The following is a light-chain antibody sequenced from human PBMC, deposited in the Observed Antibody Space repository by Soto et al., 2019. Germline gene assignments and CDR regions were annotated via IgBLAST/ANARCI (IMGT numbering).Light chain of an antibody. J-gene: IGKJ5*01. V-gene: IGKV3-15*01. CDR2: SAS. CDR1: QSVSSN. CDR3: QVRTNWSIA. Sequence: EIVMTPSPATLSVSPGERATLSCRASQSVSSNLAWYQQKPGQAPRLLIYSASTGASGIPARFSGSGAGTEFTLTISSLQSEDFAVYYCQVRTNWSIAFGRGTRLEI.